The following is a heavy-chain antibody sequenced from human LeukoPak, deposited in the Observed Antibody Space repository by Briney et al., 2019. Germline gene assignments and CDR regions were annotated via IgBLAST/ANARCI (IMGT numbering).Heavy chain of an antibody. CDR3: ARDVMWFGSDPDY. J-gene: IGHJ4*02. CDR1: GFTFSSYG. D-gene: IGHD3-10*01. CDR2: IWCDGSNK. V-gene: IGHV3-33*01. Sequence: GGSLRLSCAASGFTFSSYGMHWVRQAPGKGLEWVAVIWCDGSNKYYADSVKGRFTISRDNSKNTLYLQMNSLRAEDTAVYYCARDVMWFGSDPDYWGQGTLVTVSS.